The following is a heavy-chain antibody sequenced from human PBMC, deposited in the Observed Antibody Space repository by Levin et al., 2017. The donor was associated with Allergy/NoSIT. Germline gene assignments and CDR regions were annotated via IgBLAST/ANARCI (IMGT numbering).Heavy chain of an antibody. CDR2: ITWNSGSV. CDR1: GFTFDDYI. D-gene: IGHD3-9*01. J-gene: IGHJ5*02. CDR3: TKGPYYEILTGYYKPFAP. V-gene: IGHV3-9*01. Sequence: GGSLRLSCAASGFTFDDYIMHWVRQAPGKGLEWVSGITWNSGSVAYAESVKGRFTISRDNAKSTLYLEMNGLRVEDTALYYCTKGPYYEILTGYYKPFAPWGQGTQVTVSS.